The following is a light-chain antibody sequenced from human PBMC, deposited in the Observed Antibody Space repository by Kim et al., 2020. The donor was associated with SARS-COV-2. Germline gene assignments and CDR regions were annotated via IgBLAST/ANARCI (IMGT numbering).Light chain of an antibody. CDR3: QQYSNWPIT. J-gene: IGKJ4*01. Sequence: EIVMTQSPATLSVSPGERATLSCRASQSVSSNLAWYQQKPGQAPRLLIYGASTRATGIPGRFSGSGSGTEFTLTISSLQSEDFAVYYCQQYSNWPITFGGGTKLEI. V-gene: IGKV3-15*01. CDR1: QSVSSN. CDR2: GAS.